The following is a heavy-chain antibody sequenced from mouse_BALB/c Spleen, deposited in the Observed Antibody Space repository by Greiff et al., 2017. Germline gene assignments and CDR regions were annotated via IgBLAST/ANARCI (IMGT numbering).Heavy chain of an antibody. V-gene: IGHV1-7*01. J-gene: IGHJ2*01. CDR1: GYTFSSYW. CDR2: INPSTGYT. Sequence: VQVVASGAELAKPGASVKMSCKASGYTFSSYWMHWVKQRPGPGLEWIGYINPSTGYTEYNQKFKDKATLTADKSSSTAYMQLSSLTSEDSAVYYCARSRYDEALYFDYWGQGTTLTVSS. D-gene: IGHD2-14*01. CDR3: ARSRYDEALYFDY.